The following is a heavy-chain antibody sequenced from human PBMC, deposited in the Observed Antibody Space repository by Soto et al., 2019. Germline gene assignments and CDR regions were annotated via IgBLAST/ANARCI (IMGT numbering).Heavy chain of an antibody. CDR3: ARVGESPYYYYGMDV. J-gene: IGHJ6*02. CDR2: IYSGGST. CDR1: GFTVSSNY. Sequence: VQLVESGGGLIQPGGSLRLSCAASGFTVSSNYMSWVRQAPGKGLEWVSVIYSGGSTYYADSVKGRFTISRDNSKNTLYLQMNSLRAEDTAVYYCARVGESPYYYYGMDVWGQGTTVTVSS. D-gene: IGHD3-16*01. V-gene: IGHV3-53*01.